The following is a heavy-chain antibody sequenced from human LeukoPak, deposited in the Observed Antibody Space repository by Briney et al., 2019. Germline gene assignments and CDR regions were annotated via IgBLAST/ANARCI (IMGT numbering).Heavy chain of an antibody. CDR2: INSDGSST. J-gene: IGHJ6*02. D-gene: IGHD4/OR15-4a*01. Sequence: GGSLRLSCAASEFTFSRYWIHWVRQAPGKGLVWVSHINSDGSSTNYADSVKGRFTISRDNAKNTLSLQMNSLRAEDTAVYYCARDLTYGMDVWGQGTTVTVSS. CDR3: ARDLTYGMDV. CDR1: EFTFSRYW. V-gene: IGHV3-74*01.